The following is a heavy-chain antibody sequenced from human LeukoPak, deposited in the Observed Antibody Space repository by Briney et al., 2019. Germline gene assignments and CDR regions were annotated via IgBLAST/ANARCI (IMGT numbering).Heavy chain of an antibody. J-gene: IGHJ4*02. Sequence: PGGSLRLSCAASGFTFSSYAMHWVRQAPGKGLEWVAVISYDGSNKYYADSVKGRFTISRDNSKNTLYLQMNSLRVEDTAVYYCARDGGSGIDYWGQGTLVTVSS. CDR1: GFTFSSYA. CDR2: ISYDGSNK. V-gene: IGHV3-30-3*01. CDR3: ARDGGSGIDY. D-gene: IGHD3-10*01.